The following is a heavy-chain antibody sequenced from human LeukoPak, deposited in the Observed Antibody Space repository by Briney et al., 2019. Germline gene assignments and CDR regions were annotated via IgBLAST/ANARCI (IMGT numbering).Heavy chain of an antibody. J-gene: IGHJ6*02. CDR1: GFTFSSYA. Sequence: PGGSLRLSCAASGFTFSSYAMSWVRQAPGKGLEWVSAISGSGGSTYYADSVKGRFTISRDNSKNTLYLQMNSLRAEDTAVYYCAKDLAWELYPFSLYYGMDVWGQGTTVTVSS. CDR2: ISGSGGST. CDR3: AKDLAWELYPFSLYYGMDV. D-gene: IGHD1-26*01. V-gene: IGHV3-23*01.